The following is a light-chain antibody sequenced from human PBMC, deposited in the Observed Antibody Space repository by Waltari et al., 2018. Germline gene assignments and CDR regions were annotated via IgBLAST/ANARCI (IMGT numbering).Light chain of an antibody. Sequence: EIFLTQSPAILSLSAGESVTLSCRASQSVGTHIAWFQQRPGQPPRLLMSGPSERATGIPARFSGSGSGRDFTLTISSLEPEDFAVYYCLQRSNWPGLTFGGGTKVEI. CDR3: LQRSNWPGLT. CDR1: QSVGTH. V-gene: IGKV3-11*02. J-gene: IGKJ4*01. CDR2: GPS.